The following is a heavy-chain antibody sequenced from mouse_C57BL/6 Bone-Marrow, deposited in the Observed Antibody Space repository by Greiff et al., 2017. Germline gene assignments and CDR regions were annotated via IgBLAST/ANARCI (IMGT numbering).Heavy chain of an antibody. Sequence: EVQRVESGGDLVKPGGSLKLSCAASGFTFSSYGMSWVRQTPDKRLEWVATISSGGSYTYYPDSVKGRFTISRDNAKNTLYLQMSSLKSEDTAMYYCARQGFFLTVYFDYWGQGTTLTVSS. CDR2: ISSGGSYT. D-gene: IGHD4-1*01. V-gene: IGHV5-6*01. CDR1: GFTFSSYG. CDR3: ARQGFFLTVYFDY. J-gene: IGHJ2*01.